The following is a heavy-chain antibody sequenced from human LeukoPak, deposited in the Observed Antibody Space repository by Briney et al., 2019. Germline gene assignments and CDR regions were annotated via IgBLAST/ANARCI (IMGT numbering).Heavy chain of an antibody. CDR3: ARGGYCSGGSCYFSWFDP. J-gene: IGHJ5*02. D-gene: IGHD2-15*01. CDR1: GGSISSYY. V-gene: IGHV4-59*01. CDR2: IYYSGST. Sequence: SETLSLTCTVSGGSISSYYWSWIRQPPGKGLEWIGYIYYSGSTNYNPSLKSRVTISLDTSKNQFSLKLSSMTAADTAVYYCARGGYCSGGSCYFSWFDPWGQGTLVTVSS.